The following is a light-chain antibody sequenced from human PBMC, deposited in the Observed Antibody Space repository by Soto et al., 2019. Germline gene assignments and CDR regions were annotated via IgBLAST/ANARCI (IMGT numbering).Light chain of an antibody. CDR3: TSYTTTSTYV. V-gene: IGLV2-14*01. Sequence: QSALTQPASVSGPPGQSITISCTGTSSDVGAYNYVSWYQHHPGKAPRLVIYDVTNRPSGISDRFSGSKSGNTASLTISGLLAEDDADYYCTSYTTTSTYVFGTGIKLTVL. CDR2: DVT. CDR1: SSDVGAYNY. J-gene: IGLJ1*01.